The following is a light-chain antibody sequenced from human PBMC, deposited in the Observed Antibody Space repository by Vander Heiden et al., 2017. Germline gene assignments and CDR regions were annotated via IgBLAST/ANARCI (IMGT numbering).Light chain of an antibody. J-gene: IGLJ3*02. CDR1: NSNIGAGYD. CDR2: GDT. Sequence: QSVLTQPPSVSGAPGQRVTISCTGSNSNIGAGYDTHWYQQLPGTAPKLLISGDTYRPSGVPDRFTGSKSGTSATLAITGLHAEDEADYYCQSYDSSLSGWLFGGGTKLTVL. CDR3: QSYDSSLSGWL. V-gene: IGLV1-40*01.